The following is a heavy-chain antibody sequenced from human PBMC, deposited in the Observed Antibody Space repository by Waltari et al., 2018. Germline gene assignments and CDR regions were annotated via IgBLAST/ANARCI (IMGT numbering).Heavy chain of an antibody. J-gene: IGHJ6*02. CDR2: ISAYNGNT. CDR1: GYTFTSYG. D-gene: IGHD2-15*01. Sequence: QFQLVQSGAEVKKRGASVKVSCKASGYTFTSYGVSWVRQDPGQGLEWMGWISAYNGNTNYAQKLQGRVTMTTDTSTSTAYMELRSLRSDDTAVNYCARTEKDIVVVVAARRWYYGMDVWGQATTVAVSS. V-gene: IGHV1-18*01. CDR3: ARTEKDIVVVVAARRWYYGMDV.